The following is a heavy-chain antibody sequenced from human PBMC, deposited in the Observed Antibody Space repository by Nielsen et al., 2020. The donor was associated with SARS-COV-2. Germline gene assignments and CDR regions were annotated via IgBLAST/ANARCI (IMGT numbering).Heavy chain of an antibody. Sequence: ASVKVSCKASGYTFTSYDINWVRQATGQGLEWMGWMNPNSGNTGYAQKFQGRVTMTRNTSISTAYMELSSLRSEDTAVYYCAKDGGSIAAAGNDAFDIWGQGTMVTVSS. CDR2: MNPNSGNT. J-gene: IGHJ3*02. CDR1: GYTFTSYD. V-gene: IGHV1-8*01. CDR3: AKDGGSIAAAGNDAFDI. D-gene: IGHD6-13*01.